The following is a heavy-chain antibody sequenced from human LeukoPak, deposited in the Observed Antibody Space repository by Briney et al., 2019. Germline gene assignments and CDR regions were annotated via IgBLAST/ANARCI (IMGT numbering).Heavy chain of an antibody. J-gene: IGHJ5*02. CDR3: ARDLRITIFGVAYDWFDP. V-gene: IGHV4-59*12. D-gene: IGHD3-3*01. Sequence: SETLSLTCTVSGGSINNYYWTWIRQPPGKGLEWIGCIYYSGSTYYNPSLKSRVTISVDTSKNQFSLKLSSVTAADTAVYYCARDLRITIFGVAYDWFDPWGQGTLVTVSS. CDR2: IYYSGST. CDR1: GGSINNYY.